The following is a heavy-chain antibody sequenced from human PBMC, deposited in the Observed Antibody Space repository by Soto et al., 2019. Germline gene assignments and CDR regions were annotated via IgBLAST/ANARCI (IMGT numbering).Heavy chain of an antibody. CDR2: ISSSGSTR. Sequence: GVLRLSCAASGFTFDNSEMNWVRQAPGKGLEWVSYISSSGSTRYYADSVKGRFTISRDNAKNSLYLQMSSLRVEDTAVYFCAKEATNINNFHYWGQGTLVTVSS. J-gene: IGHJ4*02. CDR1: GFTFDNSE. CDR3: AKEATNINNFHY. V-gene: IGHV3-48*03. D-gene: IGHD1-26*01.